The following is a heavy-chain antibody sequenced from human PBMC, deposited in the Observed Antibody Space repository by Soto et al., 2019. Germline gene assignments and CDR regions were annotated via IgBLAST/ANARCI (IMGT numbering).Heavy chain of an antibody. V-gene: IGHV4-59*01. CDR3: AREGGSYADGAFDI. CDR1: GGSISSYY. D-gene: IGHD1-26*01. CDR2: IYYSGST. J-gene: IGHJ3*02. Sequence: PSETLSLTCTVSGGSISSYYWSWIRQPPGKGLEWIGYIYYSGSTNHNPSLKSRVTISVDTSKNQFSLKLSSVTAADTAVYYCAREGGSYADGAFDIWGQGAMVTVSS.